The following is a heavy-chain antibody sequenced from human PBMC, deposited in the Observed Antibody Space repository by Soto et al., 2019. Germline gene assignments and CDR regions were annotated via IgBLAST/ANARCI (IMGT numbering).Heavy chain of an antibody. CDR1: GFTFSSYG. Sequence: QVQLVESGGGVVQPGRSLRLSCAASGFTFSSYGMHWVRQAPGKGLEWVAVIWYDGSNKYYADSVKGRFTISRDNSKNTLYLQINSLRAEDTAVYYCARPTDIVGPQWDYYYYGMDVWGQGTTVTVSS. D-gene: IGHD2-15*01. CDR3: ARPTDIVGPQWDYYYYGMDV. V-gene: IGHV3-33*01. CDR2: IWYDGSNK. J-gene: IGHJ6*02.